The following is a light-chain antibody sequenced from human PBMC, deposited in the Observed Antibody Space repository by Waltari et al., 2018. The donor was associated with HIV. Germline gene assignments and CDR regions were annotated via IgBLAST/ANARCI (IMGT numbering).Light chain of an antibody. CDR3: VAWDDSLSGYV. CDR1: TENVGRKP. CDR2: RDY. Sequence: QSVLTQPPSASGTLGQSVTISCPGSTENVGRKPVYWFQQVPGTAPKLLIYRDYQRRSGIPDRFSGSKSGASASLTISGLRSEDEADYYCVAWDDSLSGYVFGTGTKISVL. J-gene: IGLJ1*01. V-gene: IGLV1-47*01.